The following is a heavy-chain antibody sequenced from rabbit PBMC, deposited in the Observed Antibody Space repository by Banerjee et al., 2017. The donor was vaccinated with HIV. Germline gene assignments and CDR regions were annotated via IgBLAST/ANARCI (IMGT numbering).Heavy chain of an antibody. CDR1: GFSFSSNYY. CDR2: ISTDSSGTT. D-gene: IGHD4-1*01. J-gene: IGHJ4*01. CDR3: ARDLAGVIGWNFNL. Sequence: QEQLEESGGDLVKPEGSLTLTCTASGFSFSSNYYMCWVRQAPGKGLEWIACISTDSSGTTYYATWAKGRFTISETSSTSVTLQMTSLTAADTATYFCARDLAGVIGWNFNLWGPGTLVTVS. V-gene: IGHV1S45*01.